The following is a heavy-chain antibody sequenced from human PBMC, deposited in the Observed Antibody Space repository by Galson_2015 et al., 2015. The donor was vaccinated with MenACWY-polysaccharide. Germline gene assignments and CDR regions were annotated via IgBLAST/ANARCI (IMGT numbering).Heavy chain of an antibody. D-gene: IGHD4-23*01. CDR2: MNPNSGNT. J-gene: IGHJ5*02. Sequence: SCKASGYTFTSYDINWVRQATGQGLEWMRWMNPNSGNTGYAQKFQGRVTMTRNTSISTAYMELSSLRSEDTAVYYCARKCVGKRRNWFDPWGQGTLVTVSS. CDR1: GYTFTSYD. CDR3: ARKCVGKRRNWFDP. V-gene: IGHV1-8*01.